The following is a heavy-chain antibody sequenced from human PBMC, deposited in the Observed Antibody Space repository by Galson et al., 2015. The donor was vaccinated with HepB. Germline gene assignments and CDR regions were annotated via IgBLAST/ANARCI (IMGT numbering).Heavy chain of an antibody. D-gene: IGHD1-14*01. J-gene: IGHJ3*02. CDR2: TYYRSKWYN. CDR3: TRTGTGGGAFDI. V-gene: IGHV6-1*01. Sequence: CAISGDSVSSNSAAWNWIRQSPSRGLEWLGKTYYRSKWYNDYAEFVKSRLTINQDTSKNQFSLQLNSVTPEDTAVYYCTRTGTGGGAFDIWGQGTMVTVSS. CDR1: GDSVSSNSAA.